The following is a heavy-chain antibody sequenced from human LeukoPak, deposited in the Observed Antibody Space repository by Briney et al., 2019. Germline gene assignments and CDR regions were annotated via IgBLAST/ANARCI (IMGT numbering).Heavy chain of an antibody. CDR3: ARDTVVVPAAMRGAYYYYYYMDV. Sequence: GASVKVSCKASGYTSTSYGISWVRQAPGQGLEWMGWISAYNGNTNYAQKLQGRVTMTTDTSTSTAYMELRSLRSDDTAVYYCARDTVVVPAAMRGAYYYYYYMDVWGKGTTVTVSS. J-gene: IGHJ6*03. D-gene: IGHD2-2*01. V-gene: IGHV1-18*01. CDR1: GYTSTSYG. CDR2: ISAYNGNT.